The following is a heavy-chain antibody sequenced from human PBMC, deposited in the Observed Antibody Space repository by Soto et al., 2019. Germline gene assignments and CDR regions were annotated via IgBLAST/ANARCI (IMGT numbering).Heavy chain of an antibody. V-gene: IGHV3-48*03. J-gene: IGHJ4*02. CDR2: ISSSGSAI. D-gene: IGHD1-26*01. CDR1: GLTFSTYG. CDR3: ARDTRVGAITLDY. Sequence: PGGSLRLTCAASGLTFSTYGINWVRQAPGKGLEWVSYISSSGSAIYYADSVKGRFTVSTDNAKNSLYLQMNSLRAEDTAVYYCARDTRVGAITLDYWGQGTLVTVSS.